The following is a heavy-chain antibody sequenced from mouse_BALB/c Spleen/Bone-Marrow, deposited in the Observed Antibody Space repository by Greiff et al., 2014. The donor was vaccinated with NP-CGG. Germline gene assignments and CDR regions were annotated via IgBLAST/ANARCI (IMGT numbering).Heavy chain of an antibody. J-gene: IGHJ3*01. D-gene: IGHD4-1*01. CDR2: IYPGNVNT. CDR3: ARALTGTWFAY. CDR1: GYTFTRYY. Sequence: VQLQQSGPELVKPGASVEISCKASGYTFTRYYIHWVKQRPGQGLEWIGWIYPGNVNTKYNEKFKDKATLTADKSSSTAYMQLSSLTSEDSAVYFCARALTGTWFAYWGQGTLVTVSA. V-gene: IGHV1S56*01.